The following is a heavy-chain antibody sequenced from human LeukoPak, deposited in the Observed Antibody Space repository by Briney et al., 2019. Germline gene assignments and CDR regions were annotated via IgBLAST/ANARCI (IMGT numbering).Heavy chain of an antibody. Sequence: SETLSLTCTVSGGSISSYYWSWIRQPAGKGLEWIGRIYTSGSTNYNPSLKSRVTMSVDTSKNQFSLKLSSVTAADTAVYYCARLNSGYDFNYYYYGMDIWGQGTTVTVSS. V-gene: IGHV4-4*07. CDR1: GGSISSYY. J-gene: IGHJ6*02. CDR2: IYTSGST. D-gene: IGHD5-12*01. CDR3: ARLNSGYDFNYYYYGMDI.